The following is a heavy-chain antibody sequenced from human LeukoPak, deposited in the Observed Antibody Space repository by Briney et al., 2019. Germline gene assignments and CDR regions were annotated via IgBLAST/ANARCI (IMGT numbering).Heavy chain of an antibody. CDR2: INPSGGST. CDR1: GYTFTSCY. CDR3: ATGVDSSGYQYWFDP. V-gene: IGHV1-46*03. J-gene: IGHJ5*02. Sequence: GASVKVSCKASGYTFTSCYMHWVRQAPGQGLEWMGIINPSGGSTSYAQKFQGRVTMTRDTSTSTVYMELSSLRSEDTAVYYCATGVDSSGYQYWFDPWGQGTLVTVSS. D-gene: IGHD3-22*01.